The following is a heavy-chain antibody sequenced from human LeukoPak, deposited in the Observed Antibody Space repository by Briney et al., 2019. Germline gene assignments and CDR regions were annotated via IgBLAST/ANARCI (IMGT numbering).Heavy chain of an antibody. V-gene: IGHV1-2*02. J-gene: IGHJ4*02. CDR1: GYTFTDYY. CDR2: IHPNSGGI. CDR3: GRKSANRKTSEFDY. Sequence: GASVKVPCKASGYTFTDYYMNWVRQAPGQGLEWMGWIHPNSGGIKYAQKFQGRVTMTRDTSISTAYMELSGLTSDDTAVYYCGRKSANRKTSEFDYWGQGTLVTVSS. D-gene: IGHD1-14*01.